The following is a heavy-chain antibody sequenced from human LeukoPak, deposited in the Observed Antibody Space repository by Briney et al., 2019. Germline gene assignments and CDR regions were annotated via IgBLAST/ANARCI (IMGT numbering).Heavy chain of an antibody. CDR3: ARDQAVAGYWYFDL. CDR2: ISYDGSNK. V-gene: IGHV3-30*01. J-gene: IGHJ2*01. D-gene: IGHD6-19*01. CDR1: GFTFSSYA. Sequence: PGRSLRLSCAVSGFTFSSYAMHWVRQAPGKGLEWVAVISYDGSNKYYADSVKGRFTISRDNSKNTLYLQMNSLRAEDTAVYYCARDQAVAGYWYFDLWGRGTLVTVSS.